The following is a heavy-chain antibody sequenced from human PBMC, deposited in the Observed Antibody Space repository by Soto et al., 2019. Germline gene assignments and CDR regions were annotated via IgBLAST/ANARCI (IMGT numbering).Heavy chain of an antibody. J-gene: IGHJ3*02. V-gene: IGHV4-39*01. CDR1: GGSISSSSYY. CDR2: IYYSGST. Sequence: QLQESGPGLVKPSETLSLTCTVSGGSISSSSYYWGWIRQPPGKGLEWIGSIYYSGSTYYNPSLKSRVTISVDTSKNQFSLKLSSVTAADTAVYYCARHGITMIVVVITPEGAFDIWGQGTMVTVSS. D-gene: IGHD3-22*01. CDR3: ARHGITMIVVVITPEGAFDI.